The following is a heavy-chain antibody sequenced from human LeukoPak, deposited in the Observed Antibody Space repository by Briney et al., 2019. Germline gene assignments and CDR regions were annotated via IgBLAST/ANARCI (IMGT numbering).Heavy chain of an antibody. Sequence: PGGSLRLSCAASGFTFTTYAMQWVRQAPGKGLDWVAVISYDGSNMYYADSVKGRFTISRDNSKNTLYLQMNSLRTGDTAVYYCARAVIGTSSTTWGFDYWGQGTLVTVSS. CDR2: ISYDGSNM. V-gene: IGHV3-30*04. J-gene: IGHJ4*02. CDR1: GFTFTTYA. D-gene: IGHD2-21*01. CDR3: ARAVIGTSSTTWGFDY.